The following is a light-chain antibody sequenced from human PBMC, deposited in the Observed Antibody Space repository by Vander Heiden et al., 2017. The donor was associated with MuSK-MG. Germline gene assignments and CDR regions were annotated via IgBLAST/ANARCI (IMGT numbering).Light chain of an antibody. CDR2: YAS. Sequence: PKLLIKYASQSISGVPSRFSGSGSGTDFTLTINSPEAEDAATYYCQQSDSFPITFGGGTKVEI. J-gene: IGKJ4*01. CDR3: QQSDSFPIT. V-gene: IGKV6-21*02.